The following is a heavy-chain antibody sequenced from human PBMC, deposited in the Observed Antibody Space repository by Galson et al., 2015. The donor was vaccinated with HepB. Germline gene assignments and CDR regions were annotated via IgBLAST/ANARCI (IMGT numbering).Heavy chain of an antibody. J-gene: IGHJ6*02. CDR2: INPSGGST. D-gene: IGHD3-22*01. Sequence: SVKVSCKASGYTFTSYYMHWVRQAPGQGLEWMGIINPSGGSTSYAQKFQGRVTMTRDTSTSTVYMELSSLRSEDTAVYYCARGGPTMIVVRLYYYYGMDVWGQGTTVTVSS. CDR1: GYTFTSYY. V-gene: IGHV1-46*01. CDR3: ARGGPTMIVVRLYYYYGMDV.